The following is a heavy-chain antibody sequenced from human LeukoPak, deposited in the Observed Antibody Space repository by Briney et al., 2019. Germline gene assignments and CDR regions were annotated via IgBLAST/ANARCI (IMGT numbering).Heavy chain of an antibody. CDR2: INTNTGNP. D-gene: IGHD6-13*01. Sequence: ASVKVSCKASGYTFISYAMNWVRQAPGQGPEWMGWINTNTGNPTYAQGFTGRFVFSLDTSVSTAYLQISSLKAEDTAVDYCARGKTSSSWYGGVNYWGQGTLVTVSS. V-gene: IGHV7-4-1*02. CDR1: GYTFISYA. CDR3: ARGKTSSSWYGGVNY. J-gene: IGHJ4*02.